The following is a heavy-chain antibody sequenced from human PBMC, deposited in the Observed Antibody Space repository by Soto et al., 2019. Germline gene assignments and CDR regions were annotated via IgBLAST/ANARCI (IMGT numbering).Heavy chain of an antibody. J-gene: IGHJ6*02. CDR2: IIPIFGTA. D-gene: IGHD6-6*01. Sequence: SVKVSCKASGGTFSSYAISWVRQAPGQGLEWMGGIIPIFGTANYAQKFQGRVTITADESTSTAYMELSSLRSEDTAVYYCASGAKSLSSSYYYYYGMDVWGQGTTVTVSS. CDR1: GGTFSSYA. CDR3: ASGAKSLSSSYYYYYGMDV. V-gene: IGHV1-69*13.